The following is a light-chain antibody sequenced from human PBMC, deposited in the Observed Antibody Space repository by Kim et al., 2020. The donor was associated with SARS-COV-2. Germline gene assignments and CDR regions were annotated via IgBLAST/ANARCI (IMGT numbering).Light chain of an antibody. Sequence: QSALTQPASVSGSPGQSITMSCTGTSSDVGTYDYVSWYQQHPGKRPRLLIYDVTQRPSGISNRFSGSKSGDTASLTISGLLAEDEADYYCISYTSSNTFVFGTGTKVTVL. CDR3: ISYTSSNTFV. V-gene: IGLV2-14*01. CDR1: SSDVGTYDY. CDR2: DVT. J-gene: IGLJ1*01.